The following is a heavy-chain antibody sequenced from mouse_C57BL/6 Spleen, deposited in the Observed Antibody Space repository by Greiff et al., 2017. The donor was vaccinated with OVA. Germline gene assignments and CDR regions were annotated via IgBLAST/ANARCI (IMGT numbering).Heavy chain of an antibody. CDR1: GYTFTDYE. Sequence: VKLQESGAELVRPGASVTLSCKASGYTFTDYEMHWVKQTPVHGLEWIGAIDPETGGTAYNQKFKGKAILTADKSSSTAYMELRSLTSEDSAVYYCTGGLRRLFAYWGQGTLVTVSA. V-gene: IGHV1-15*01. CDR2: IDPETGGT. J-gene: IGHJ3*01. D-gene: IGHD2-2*01. CDR3: TGGLRRLFAY.